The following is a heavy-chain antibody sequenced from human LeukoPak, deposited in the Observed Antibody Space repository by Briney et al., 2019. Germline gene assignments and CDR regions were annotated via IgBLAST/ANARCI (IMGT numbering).Heavy chain of an antibody. V-gene: IGHV3-21*01. CDR1: GFTFTNFG. Sequence: GGSLRLSCAASGFTFTNFGMNWVRQAPGKGLEWVSSISSSSSYIYYADSVKGRFTISRDNAKNSLYLQMNSLRAEDTAVYYCARGGYCSGGSCYPEGFDPWGQGTLVTVSS. CDR2: ISSSSSYI. D-gene: IGHD2-15*01. J-gene: IGHJ5*02. CDR3: ARGGYCSGGSCYPEGFDP.